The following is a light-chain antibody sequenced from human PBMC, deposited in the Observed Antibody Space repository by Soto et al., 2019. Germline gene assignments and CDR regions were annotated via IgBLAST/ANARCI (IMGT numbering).Light chain of an antibody. V-gene: IGKV1-5*01. CDR1: QNINTW. CDR2: DAS. Sequence: DIQMTQSPSTLSASVGDRITITCRASQNINTWLAWYQQKPGRVPKVLIYDASSLESGVPSRISGSGSGTEFILTISSLQLDDFATYYCHQYYGYPYTFGQGTKLEIK. J-gene: IGKJ2*01. CDR3: HQYYGYPYT.